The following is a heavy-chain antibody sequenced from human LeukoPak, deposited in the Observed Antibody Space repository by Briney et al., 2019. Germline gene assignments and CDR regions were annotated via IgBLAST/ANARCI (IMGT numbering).Heavy chain of an antibody. J-gene: IGHJ4*02. CDR3: ARDPLREDYYGSGSRFDY. D-gene: IGHD3-10*01. CDR2: IYYSGST. V-gene: IGHV4-59*12. CDR1: GDSISSWY. Sequence: SETLSLTCAVSGDSISSWYWSWIRQHPGKGLEWIGYIYYSGSTYYNPSLKSRVTISVDTSKNQFSLKLSSVTAADTAVYYCARDPLREDYYGSGSRFDYWGQGTLVTVSS.